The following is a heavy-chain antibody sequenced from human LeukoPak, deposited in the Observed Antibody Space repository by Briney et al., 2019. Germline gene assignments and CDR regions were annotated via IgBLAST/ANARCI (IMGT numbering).Heavy chain of an antibody. Sequence: GGSLRLSCAASGFTFSSYGMHWVRQAPGKGLEWVAVISYDGSNKYYADSVKGRFTISRDNSKNTLYLQMNSLRAEDTAVYYCAKGLWAARYFDYWGQGTLATVSS. CDR2: ISYDGSNK. V-gene: IGHV3-30*18. J-gene: IGHJ4*02. CDR1: GFTFSSYG. CDR3: AKGLWAARYFDY. D-gene: IGHD6-6*01.